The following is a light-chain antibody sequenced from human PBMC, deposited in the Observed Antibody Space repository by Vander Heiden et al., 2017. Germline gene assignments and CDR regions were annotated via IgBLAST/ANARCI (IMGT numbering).Light chain of an antibody. J-gene: IGLJ2*01. V-gene: IGLV3-1*01. Sequence: SYELTQPPSVSVSPGQTASITCSGDKLGDKYTFWYRQKPGQSPVLVIYQDTKRPSGIPERFSGSNSGNTATLTISGTQAMDEADYYCQAWDFSTVVFGGGTKLTVL. CDR1: KLGDKY. CDR2: QDT. CDR3: QAWDFSTVV.